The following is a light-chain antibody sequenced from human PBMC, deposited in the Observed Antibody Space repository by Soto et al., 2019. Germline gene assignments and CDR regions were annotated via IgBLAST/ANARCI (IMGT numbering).Light chain of an antibody. CDR1: SSDVGGYNY. J-gene: IGLJ1*01. Sequence: QSALTQPASVSGSPGQSITICCTGTSSDVGGYNYVSWYQQHPGKAPKLMIYEVSNRPSGVSNRFSGSKSGNTASLTISGLQAEDAADYYCISYTRSSTPHVFGTGTKLTVL. CDR2: EVS. CDR3: ISYTRSSTPHV. V-gene: IGLV2-14*01.